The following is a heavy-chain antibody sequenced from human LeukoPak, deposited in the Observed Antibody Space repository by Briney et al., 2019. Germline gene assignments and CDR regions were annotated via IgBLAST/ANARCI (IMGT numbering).Heavy chain of an antibody. J-gene: IGHJ4*02. CDR1: GGSISSYY. D-gene: IGHD6-13*01. Sequence: SETLSLTCTVSGGSISSYYWSWIRQPPGKGLEWIGYIYYSGSTNYNPSLKSRVTISVDTSKNQFSLKLSSVTAADTAVYYCARGSGYSSSWYLFYWGQGTLVTVSS. V-gene: IGHV4-59*12. CDR2: IYYSGST. CDR3: ARGSGYSSSWYLFY.